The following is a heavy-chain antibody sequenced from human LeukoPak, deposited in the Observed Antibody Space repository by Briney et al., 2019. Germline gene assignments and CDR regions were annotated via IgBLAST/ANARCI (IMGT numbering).Heavy chain of an antibody. Sequence: ASVKVSCKASGYTFTGYYMHWVRQAPGQGLEWMGWINPNSGGTNYAQKFQGRVTMTRVTSISTAYMELSRLRSDDTAVYYCASLWGHSSSWYTELFDYWGQGTLVTVSS. CDR3: ASLWGHSSSWYTELFDY. V-gene: IGHV1-2*02. CDR1: GYTFTGYY. D-gene: IGHD6-13*01. J-gene: IGHJ4*02. CDR2: INPNSGGT.